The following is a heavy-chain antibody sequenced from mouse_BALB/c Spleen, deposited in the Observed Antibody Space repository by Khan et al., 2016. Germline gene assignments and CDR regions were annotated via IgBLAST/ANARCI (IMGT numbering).Heavy chain of an antibody. V-gene: IGHV3-2*02. Sequence: EVQLQESGPGLVKPSQSLSLTCTVTGYSITSDYAWNWIRQFPGNKLEWMGYISYSGSTSYNPSLKSRISINRDTSKNQFFLQLNSVTTEDTATXYCATTVVAPRFAYWGQWTLVTVSA. CDR3: ATTVVAPRFAY. J-gene: IGHJ3*01. D-gene: IGHD1-1*01. CDR1: GYSITSDYA. CDR2: ISYSGST.